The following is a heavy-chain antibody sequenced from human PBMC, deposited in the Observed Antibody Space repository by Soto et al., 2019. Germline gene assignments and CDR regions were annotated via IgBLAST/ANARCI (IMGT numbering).Heavy chain of an antibody. D-gene: IGHD2-15*01. J-gene: IGHJ5*02. CDR2: INHSGST. CDR3: ARGPHLVVVAATQIVGWFDP. V-gene: IGHV4-34*01. Sequence: SETLSLTCAVYGGSFSGYYWSWIRQPPGKGLEWIGEINHSGSTNYNPSLKSRVTISVDTSKNQFSLKLSSVTAADTAVYYCARGPHLVVVAATQIVGWFDPWGQGTLVTVSS. CDR1: GGSFSGYY.